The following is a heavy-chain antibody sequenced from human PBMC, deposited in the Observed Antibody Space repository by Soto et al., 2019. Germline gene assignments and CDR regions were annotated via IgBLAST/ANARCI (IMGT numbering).Heavy chain of an antibody. V-gene: IGHV3-30*03. D-gene: IGHD6-19*01. CDR1: GFTFSSYA. CDR2: ISHDGSNQ. Sequence: GGSLRLSCAASGFTFSSYAMHWVRQAPGKGLEWVAFISHDGSNQNYAGSVKGRFTISRDNSRNTLYAEMNSLRGEDTAVYYCERDPVWEAVAGYFDHCGQGTPVTVYS. J-gene: IGHJ4*02. CDR3: ERDPVWEAVAGYFDH.